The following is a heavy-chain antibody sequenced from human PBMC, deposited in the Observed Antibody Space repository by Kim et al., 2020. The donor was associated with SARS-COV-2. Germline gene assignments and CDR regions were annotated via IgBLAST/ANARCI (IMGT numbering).Heavy chain of an antibody. CDR3: ARLEYSSSSRLFDP. CDR1: GGSVSSSNYY. V-gene: IGHV4-39*02. CDR2: TYYTGDT. Sequence: SETLSLTCTVSGGSVSSSNYYWGWIRQPPGKGLEWIGNTYYTGDTYYNPSLKSRVTISVDTSKNRFSLKLSSLTAADTAVNYCARLEYSSSSRLFDPWGQGTLVTVSS. D-gene: IGHD6-6*01. J-gene: IGHJ5*02.